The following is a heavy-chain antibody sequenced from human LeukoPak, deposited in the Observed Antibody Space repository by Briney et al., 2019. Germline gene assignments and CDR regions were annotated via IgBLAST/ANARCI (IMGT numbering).Heavy chain of an antibody. V-gene: IGHV3-30*03. CDR1: GFTFSSYG. CDR2: ISYDGSNK. D-gene: IGHD2-8*01. Sequence: GGSLRLSCAASGFTFSSYGMHWVRQAPGKGLEWVAVISYDGSNKYYADSVKGRFTISRDNSKNTLSLQMNSLRADDTAVYYCARDFGNGAWFYGMDVWGQGTTVTVSS. J-gene: IGHJ6*02. CDR3: ARDFGNGAWFYGMDV.